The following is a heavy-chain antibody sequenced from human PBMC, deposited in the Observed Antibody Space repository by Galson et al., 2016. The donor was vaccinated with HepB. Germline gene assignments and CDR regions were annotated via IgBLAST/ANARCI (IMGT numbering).Heavy chain of an antibody. J-gene: IGHJ6*02. CDR1: GYSFTNHG. CDR2: TRIYNGKI. D-gene: IGHD3-9*01. V-gene: IGHV1-18*01. CDR3: ARGRSYDILTGYYGYYYGMDV. Sequence: SVKVSCKASGYSFTNHGIAWVRQAPGQGLEWMGCTRIYNGKINYAQKFEGRVTMTTDTSTDTAYMEPRGLRSDDTAVYYCARGRSYDILTGYYGYYYGMDVWGQGTTVTVSS.